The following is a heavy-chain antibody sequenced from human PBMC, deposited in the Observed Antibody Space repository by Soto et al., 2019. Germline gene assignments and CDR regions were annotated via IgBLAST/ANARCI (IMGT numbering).Heavy chain of an antibody. D-gene: IGHD2-15*01. CDR3: AGGPYYFAY. Sequence: QVQLVESGGDVVQPGRSLRLSCAASGFTFSNYGMHWARQAPGKVLEWVAAILYDGSSKYYAYSVKGRFTSSRDNSKNTLYLQMNSLRDADTAVYYCAGGPYYFAYCGQGTLVTVSS. V-gene: IGHV3-33*01. J-gene: IGHJ4*02. CDR2: ILYDGSSK. CDR1: GFTFSNYG.